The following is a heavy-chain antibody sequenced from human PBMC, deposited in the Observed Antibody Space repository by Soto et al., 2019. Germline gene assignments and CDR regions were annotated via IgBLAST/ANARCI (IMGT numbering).Heavy chain of an antibody. CDR1: GFTFSSYW. J-gene: IGHJ6*02. D-gene: IGHD2-21*02. Sequence: VGSLRLSCAASGFTFSSYWMSWFRQAPWKGLEWVANIKQDGSEKYYVDSVKGRFTISRDNAKNSLYLQMNSLRAEDTAVYYCATKGHTAHYYYYGMDVWGQGTTVTVSS. V-gene: IGHV3-7*03. CDR2: IKQDGSEK. CDR3: ATKGHTAHYYYYGMDV.